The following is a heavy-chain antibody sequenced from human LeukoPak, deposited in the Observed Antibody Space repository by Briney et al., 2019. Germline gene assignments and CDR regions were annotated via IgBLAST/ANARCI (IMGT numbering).Heavy chain of an antibody. Sequence: PGGSLRLSCAASGFTFSSYAMHWVRQAPGKGLEWVAVISYDGSNKYYADSVKGRFTISRDNSKNTLYLQMNSLRGEDTAVYYCARGWNLTLWADYWGQGTLATVSS. CDR1: GFTFSSYA. V-gene: IGHV3-30*04. CDR2: ISYDGSNK. D-gene: IGHD1-1*01. CDR3: ARGWNLTLWADY. J-gene: IGHJ4*02.